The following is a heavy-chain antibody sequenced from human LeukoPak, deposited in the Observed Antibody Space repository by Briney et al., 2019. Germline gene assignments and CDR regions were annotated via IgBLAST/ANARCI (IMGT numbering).Heavy chain of an antibody. Sequence: ASVKVSCKASGYTFANYGINWVRQAPGQGLEWMGWISAYNGNTNYAQKFQGRVTMTTDTSTSTAYMDLRSLRSAATAVSYCARDLAQYRGRFGGFGHDFWGQGTLVTVSS. V-gene: IGHV1-18*01. CDR2: ISAYNGNT. J-gene: IGHJ4*02. CDR3: ARDLAQYRGRFGGFGHDF. CDR1: GYTFANYG. D-gene: IGHD3-10*01.